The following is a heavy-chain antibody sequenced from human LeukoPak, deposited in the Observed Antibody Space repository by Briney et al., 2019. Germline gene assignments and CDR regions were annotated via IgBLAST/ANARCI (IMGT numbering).Heavy chain of an antibody. CDR2: ISSSSSYI. CDR1: GFTFSSYS. CDR3: ARDLYGSGGVTGY. J-gene: IGHJ4*02. D-gene: IGHD3-10*01. V-gene: IGHV3-21*01. Sequence: GGSLRLSCAASGFTFSSYSMNWVRQAPGKGLEWVSSISSSSSYIYYADSVKGRFTISRDNAKNSLYLQMNSLRAEDTAVYYCARDLYGSGGVTGYWGQGTPVTVSS.